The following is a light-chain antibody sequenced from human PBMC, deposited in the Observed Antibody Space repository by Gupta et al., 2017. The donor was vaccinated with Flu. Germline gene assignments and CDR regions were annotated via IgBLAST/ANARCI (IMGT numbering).Light chain of an antibody. CDR1: KLGDKY. CDR2: QDS. Sequence: SYELTQPPPASVSPGQTASITCSGDKLGDKYAWWYQQKPGQSPVLGIYQDSKRPAGIPERFSGSNSGNTANLTISVTQAMDEADYYSQAGDSRNGVFGGGTKLTVL. J-gene: IGLJ2*01. V-gene: IGLV3-1*01. CDR3: QAGDSRNGV.